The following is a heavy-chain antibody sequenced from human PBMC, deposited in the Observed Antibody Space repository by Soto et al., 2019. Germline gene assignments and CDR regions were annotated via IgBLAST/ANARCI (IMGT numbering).Heavy chain of an antibody. CDR1: GFTFSSYA. V-gene: IGHV3-23*01. CDR2: SSGSGDST. CDR3: ARRGSGSYYDY. D-gene: IGHD1-26*01. J-gene: IGHJ4*01. Sequence: EVQLLESGGGLVQPGGSLRLSCAASGFTFSSYAMRWVRQAPVKGLEWVSASSGSGDSTYYADSVKGRFTISRDNSKNTLYLQMNSLRAEDTAVYYCARRGSGSYYDYWGDGTLVTVSS.